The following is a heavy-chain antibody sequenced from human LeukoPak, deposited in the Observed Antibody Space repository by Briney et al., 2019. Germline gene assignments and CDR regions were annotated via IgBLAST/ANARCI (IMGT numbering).Heavy chain of an antibody. Sequence: PSETLSLTCTVSGGSLSTYFWTWIRQPAGKGLEWIGRIYASGGTTHTPSLKSRVTMSVGTSKSQFSLKLSSVTAADTAVYYCARAVYDTSGYYIDYWGQGTLVTVSS. CDR1: GGSLSTYF. CDR2: IYASGGT. D-gene: IGHD3-22*01. J-gene: IGHJ4*02. V-gene: IGHV4-4*07. CDR3: ARAVYDTSGYYIDY.